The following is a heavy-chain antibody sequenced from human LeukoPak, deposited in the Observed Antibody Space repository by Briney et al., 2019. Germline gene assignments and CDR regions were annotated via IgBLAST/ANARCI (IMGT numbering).Heavy chain of an antibody. CDR1: GFTFSSYS. J-gene: IGHJ4*02. V-gene: IGHV3-48*01. D-gene: IGHD3-16*02. CDR3: ARDPSNTSGRYTYFDY. Sequence: GGSLRLSCAASGFTFSSYSMNWVRQAPGKGLEWVSYISSSSSTIYYADSVKGRFTISRDNAKNSLYLQMNSLRAEDTAVYYCARDPSNTSGRYTYFDYWGQGTLVTVSS. CDR2: ISSSSSTI.